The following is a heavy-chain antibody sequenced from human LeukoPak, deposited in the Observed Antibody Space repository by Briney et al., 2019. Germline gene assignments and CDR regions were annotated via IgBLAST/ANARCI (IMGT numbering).Heavy chain of an antibody. CDR3: AKGYNYGSWRVDY. V-gene: IGHV1-3*01. D-gene: IGHD3-10*01. Sequence: ASVKVSCKASGYTFTSYAMHWVRQVPGQRLECMGCINAGNDNTEFSDRFQDRVTITRDTSAGTVYMELSSLTSEDTAVYYCAKGYNYGSWRVDYWGQGTLVTVSS. CDR2: INAGNDNT. J-gene: IGHJ4*02. CDR1: GYTFTSYA.